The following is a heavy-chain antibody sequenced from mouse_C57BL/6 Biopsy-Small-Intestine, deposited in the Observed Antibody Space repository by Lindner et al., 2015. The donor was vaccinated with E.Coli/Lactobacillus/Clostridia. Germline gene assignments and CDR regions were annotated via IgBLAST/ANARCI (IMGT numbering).Heavy chain of an antibody. V-gene: IGHV5-17*01. CDR3: TRRYYGDYGMDY. Sequence: VQLQESGGGLVKPGGSLKLSCAASGFTFSDYGMHWVRQAPEKGLEWVAYISGGSSTIYYADTMKGRFTISRDNAKNTLFLQMTSLRSEDTAMYYCTRRYYGDYGMDYWGQGTSVTVSS. CDR1: GFTFSDYG. J-gene: IGHJ4*01. D-gene: IGHD1-1*01. CDR2: ISGGSSTI.